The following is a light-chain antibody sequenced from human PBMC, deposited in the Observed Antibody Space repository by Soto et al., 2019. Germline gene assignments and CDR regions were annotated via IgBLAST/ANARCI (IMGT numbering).Light chain of an antibody. J-gene: IGKJ5*01. CDR2: XXX. CDR3: QQYGSSPIT. V-gene: IGKV3-20*01. CDR1: QRISNSY. Sequence: ENLLTQSPGTLSLSPGGRATLSCRASQRISNSYLAWXXQXPGXXXXXXXXXXXSRATGIPDRFSGSGSGTDFTLTISRLEPEDFAVYYCQQYGSSPITVGQGTRRAIK.